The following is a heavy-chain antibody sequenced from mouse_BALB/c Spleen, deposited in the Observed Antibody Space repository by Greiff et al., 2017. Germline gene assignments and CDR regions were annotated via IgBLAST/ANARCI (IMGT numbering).Heavy chain of an antibody. CDR2: IDPSDSYT. Sequence: QVQLQQPGAKLVKPGASVKMSCKASGYTFTSYWMHWVKQRPGQGLEWIGVIDPSDSYTSYNQKFKGKATLTVDTSSSTAYMQLSSLTSEDSAVYYCTREELGRGFDYWGQGTTLTVSS. J-gene: IGHJ2*01. V-gene: IGHV1S127*01. D-gene: IGHD4-1*01. CDR1: GYTFTSYW. CDR3: TREELGRGFDY.